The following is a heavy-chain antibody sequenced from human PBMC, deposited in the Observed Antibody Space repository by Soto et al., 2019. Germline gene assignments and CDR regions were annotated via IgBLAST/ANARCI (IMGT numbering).Heavy chain of an antibody. CDR2: IKQDGSEK. D-gene: IGHD3-10*01. CDR3: ARTYYGSAYGMDV. CDR1: GFTFSSYW. V-gene: IGHV3-7*01. J-gene: IGHJ6*02. Sequence: GESLKISCAASGFTFSSYWMSWVRQAPGKGLEWVANIKQDGSEKYYVDSVKGRFTISRDNAKNSLYLQMNSLRAEDTAVYYCARTYYGSAYGMDVWGQGTTVTVSS.